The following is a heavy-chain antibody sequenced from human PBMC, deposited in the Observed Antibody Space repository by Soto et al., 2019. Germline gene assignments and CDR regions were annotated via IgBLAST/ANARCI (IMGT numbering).Heavy chain of an antibody. CDR1: GFTFSSYG. CDR2: ISSDGSNK. CDR3: AKGEGVTRYYYGMDV. Sequence: PGGSLRLSCAASGFTFSSYGMHWVRQAPGKGLERVAVISSDGSNKYYPDSVKGRFTISRDNSKNTLYLQMNSLRAEDTAVYYFAKGEGVTRYYYGMDVWGEGTTVTVCS. V-gene: IGHV3-30*18. J-gene: IGHJ6*04. D-gene: IGHD2-21*02.